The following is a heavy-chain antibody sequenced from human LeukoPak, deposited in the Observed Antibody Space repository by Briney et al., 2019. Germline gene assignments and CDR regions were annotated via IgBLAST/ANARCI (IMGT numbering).Heavy chain of an antibody. CDR3: AKDAPPCSGGSCYSGYYFYGMDV. D-gene: IGHD2-15*01. V-gene: IGHV3-30*18. J-gene: IGHJ6*04. CDR1: GLTFSSYG. CDR2: ISYDGSNK. Sequence: GGSLRLSCVVSGLTFSSYGMHWVRQAPGKGLEWVAVISYDGSNKYYADSVKGRFTISRDNSKNTLYLQMNSLRAEDTALFYCAKDAPPCSGGSCYSGYYFYGMDVWGKGTTVTVSS.